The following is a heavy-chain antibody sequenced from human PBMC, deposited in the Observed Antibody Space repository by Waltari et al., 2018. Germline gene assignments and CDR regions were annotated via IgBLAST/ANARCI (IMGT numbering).Heavy chain of an antibody. V-gene: IGHV4-34*01. J-gene: IGHJ5*02. D-gene: IGHD2-15*01. Sequence: QVQLQQWGAGLLKPSETLSLTCAVYGGSFSGYYWSWIRQPTGKGLEWIGEINHSGSTNYNPSLKSRVTISVDTSKNQFSLKLSSVTAADTAVYYCARGRPPIVVVVAATRSGWFDPWGQGTLVTVSS. CDR1: GGSFSGYY. CDR2: INHSGST. CDR3: ARGRPPIVVVVAATRSGWFDP.